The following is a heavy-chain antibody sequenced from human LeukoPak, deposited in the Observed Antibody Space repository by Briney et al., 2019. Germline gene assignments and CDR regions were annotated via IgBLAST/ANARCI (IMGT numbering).Heavy chain of an antibody. Sequence: PGGSLRLSCAASGFTFSSYWMHWVRHAPGKWRVGVSRINSDGSSTSYADSVKGRFTISRDNAKNTLYLQMNSLRAEDTAVYYCARTHYYGSGSYNYWGQGTLVTASS. J-gene: IGHJ4*02. D-gene: IGHD3-10*01. CDR1: GFTFSSYW. CDR3: ARTHYYGSGSYNY. CDR2: INSDGSST. V-gene: IGHV3-74*01.